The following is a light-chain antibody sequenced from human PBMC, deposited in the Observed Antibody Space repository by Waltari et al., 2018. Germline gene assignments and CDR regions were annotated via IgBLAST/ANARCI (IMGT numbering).Light chain of an antibody. CDR2: GAS. J-gene: IGKJ1*01. Sequence: EIVMTQSPVTLSVSPGERATLSCRASQTVSHNLAWYQQKPGQAPRLLIYGASTRATGIPARFSGSGSGTDFTLTISSLQSEDFAVYQCQHYNKWPPAFGQGTKVEIK. V-gene: IGKV3-15*01. CDR3: QHYNKWPPA. CDR1: QTVSHN.